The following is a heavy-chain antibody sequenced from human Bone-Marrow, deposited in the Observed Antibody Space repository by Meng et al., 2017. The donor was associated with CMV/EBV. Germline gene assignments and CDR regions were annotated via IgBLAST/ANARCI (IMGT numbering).Heavy chain of an antibody. CDR3: ARGRIAARPSKYYYYYYGMDV. V-gene: IGHV4-34*01. D-gene: IGHD6-6*01. Sequence: GSLSLTCAVDGGSFSGYYWSWIRQPPGKGLEWIGEINHSGSTNYNPSLKSRVTISVDTSKNQFSLKLSSVTAADTAVYYCARGRIAARPSKYYYYYYGMDVWGQGPTVPVSS. CDR1: GGSFSGYY. CDR2: INHSGST. J-gene: IGHJ6*02.